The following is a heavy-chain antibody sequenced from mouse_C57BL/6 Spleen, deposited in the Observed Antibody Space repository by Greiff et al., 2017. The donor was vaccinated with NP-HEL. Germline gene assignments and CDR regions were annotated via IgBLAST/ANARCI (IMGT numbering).Heavy chain of an antibody. J-gene: IGHJ2*01. V-gene: IGHV5-9-1*02. CDR2: ISSGGDYI. D-gene: IGHD2-2*01. CDR1: GFTFSSYA. CDR3: TRRGGYDASFDY. Sequence: EVQGVESGEGLVKPGGSLKLSCAASGFTFSSYAMSWVRQTPEKRLEWVAYISSGGDYIYYADTVKGRFTISRDNARNTLYLQMSSLKSEDTAMYYCTRRGGYDASFDYWGQGTTLTVSS.